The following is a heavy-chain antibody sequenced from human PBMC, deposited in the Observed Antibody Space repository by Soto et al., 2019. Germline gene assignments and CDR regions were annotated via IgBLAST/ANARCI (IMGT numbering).Heavy chain of an antibody. J-gene: IGHJ6*02. Sequence: GGSLRLSCAASGFTFSSYWMHWVRQAPGKGLVWVSRINSYGSSTSYADSVKGRFTISRDNAKNTLYLQMNSLRAEDTAVYYCARGGYCSSTSCYAEYYYYGMDVWGQGTTVTVSS. V-gene: IGHV3-74*01. CDR1: GFTFSSYW. D-gene: IGHD2-2*01. CDR3: ARGGYCSSTSCYAEYYYYGMDV. CDR2: INSYGSST.